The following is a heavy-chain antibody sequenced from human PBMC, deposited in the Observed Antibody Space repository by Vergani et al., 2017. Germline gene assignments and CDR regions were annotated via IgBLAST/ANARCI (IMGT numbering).Heavy chain of an antibody. V-gene: IGHV4-59*01. CDR1: GGSISSYY. Sequence: QVQLQESGPGLVKPSETLSLTCTVSGGSISSYYWSWIRQPPGKGLEWIGYIYYSGSTNYNPSLKSRVTISVDTSKNQFSLKLSSVTAADTAVYYCARDYKDFWSGYYYWYFDLWGRGTLVTVSS. D-gene: IGHD3-3*01. CDR3: ARDYKDFWSGYYYWYFDL. J-gene: IGHJ2*01. CDR2: IYYSGST.